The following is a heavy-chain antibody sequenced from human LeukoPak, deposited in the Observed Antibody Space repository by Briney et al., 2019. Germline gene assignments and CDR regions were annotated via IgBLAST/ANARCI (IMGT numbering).Heavy chain of an antibody. CDR3: ARHSGDYYVPQDAFDI. J-gene: IGHJ3*02. D-gene: IGHD3-10*02. V-gene: IGHV5-51*01. CDR2: IHPGDSDT. CDR1: GYSFTSYW. Sequence: AESLKISCKGSGYSFTSYWIGWVRQMPRNGLEWMGIIHPGDSDTRYSPSFQGEVTISADKSISTAYLQRSSLQASETAMYYCARHSGDYYVPQDAFDIWGQGTMVTVSS.